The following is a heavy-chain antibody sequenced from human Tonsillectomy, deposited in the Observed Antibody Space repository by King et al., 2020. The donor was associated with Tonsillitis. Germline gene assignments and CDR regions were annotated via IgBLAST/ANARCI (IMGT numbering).Heavy chain of an antibody. CDR2: INPNTGGT. D-gene: IGHD3-22*01. Sequence: VQLVESGAEVKKPGASMKVSCKASGYSFSDYYINWVRQAPGQGLEWMGWINPNTGGTNSAQKFRGRVTMTRDMSISTAYMELRRLRSDDTAVYYCARDIEPYYYGSSGYDEAFDIWGQGTMVTVSS. CDR1: GYSFSDYY. V-gene: IGHV1-2*02. CDR3: ARDIEPYYYGSSGYDEAFDI. J-gene: IGHJ3*02.